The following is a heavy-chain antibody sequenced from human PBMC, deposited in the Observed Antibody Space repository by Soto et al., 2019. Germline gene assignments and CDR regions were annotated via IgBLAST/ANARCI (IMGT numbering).Heavy chain of an antibody. CDR3: ARSGRSGYYYYYGRGG. V-gene: IGHV4-59*01. CDR1: GDSISGYY. D-gene: IGHD3-22*01. Sequence: SQTLSLTCTVSGDSISGYYWSWIRQPPGKGLEWIGYIYESGSINYKPSLKSRVTMLIGTSKNQFSLKLISVTAADTAVYYCARSGRSGYYYYYGRGGWGQGPT. J-gene: IGHJ6*02. CDR2: IYESGSI.